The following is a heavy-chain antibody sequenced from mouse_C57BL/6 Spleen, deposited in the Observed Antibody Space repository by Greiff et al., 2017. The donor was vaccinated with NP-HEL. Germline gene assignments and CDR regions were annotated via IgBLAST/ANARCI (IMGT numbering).Heavy chain of an antibody. CDR1: GYTFTSYW. CDR2: IHPNSGST. Sequence: QVQLKQPGAELVKPGASVKLSCKASGYTFTSYWMHWVKQRPGQGLEWIGMIHPNSGSTNYNEKFKSKATLTVDKSSSTAYMQLSSLTSEDSAVYYCARSGDGHAMDYWGQGTSVTVSS. CDR3: ARSGDGHAMDY. D-gene: IGHD2-3*01. V-gene: IGHV1-64*01. J-gene: IGHJ4*01.